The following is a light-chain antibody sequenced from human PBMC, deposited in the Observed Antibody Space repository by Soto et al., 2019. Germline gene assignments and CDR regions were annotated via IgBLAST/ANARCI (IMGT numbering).Light chain of an antibody. Sequence: QSVLPQPPSASGTPGQRVTISCSTSNSRSGSNYVYWYQQHPGTAPKLLIYRNDQRPSGVPDRFSGSKSGTSASLAISGLRSEDEADYYCAKWDDSLRVYVFGTGTKLTVL. CDR1: NSRSGSNY. CDR2: RND. CDR3: AKWDDSLRVYV. J-gene: IGLJ1*01. V-gene: IGLV1-47*01.